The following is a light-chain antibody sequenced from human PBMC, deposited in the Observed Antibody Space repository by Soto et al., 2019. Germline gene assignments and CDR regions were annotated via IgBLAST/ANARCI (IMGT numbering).Light chain of an antibody. CDR1: SSYIGVYYY. V-gene: IGLV2-14*03. CDR2: DVS. Sequence: QSALTQPASVSGSPGQSITISCTGTSSYIGVYYYVSWFQQHPGKAPKLMIYDVSARPSGISSRFSGSMSGNTASLTISGLQAEDEADYYCGSYTSSSTLEMLFGGGTKLTVL. CDR3: GSYTSSSTLEML. J-gene: IGLJ3*02.